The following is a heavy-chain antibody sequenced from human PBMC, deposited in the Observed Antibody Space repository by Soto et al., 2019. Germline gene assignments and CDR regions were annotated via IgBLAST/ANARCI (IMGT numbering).Heavy chain of an antibody. Sequence: QVQLVESGGGVVQPGRSLRLSCAASGFTFNNFGMHWVRQAPGKGLEWVALISHDGDKKYYADSVKGRFTISRDNSKNTLYLQMHSLRGEDTAVYYCVNSGPGDNDNYYYYGMDVWGRGTTVSVSS. CDR3: VNSGPGDNDNYYYYGMDV. J-gene: IGHJ6*02. V-gene: IGHV3-30*18. CDR2: ISHDGDKK. CDR1: GFTFNNFG. D-gene: IGHD2-21*02.